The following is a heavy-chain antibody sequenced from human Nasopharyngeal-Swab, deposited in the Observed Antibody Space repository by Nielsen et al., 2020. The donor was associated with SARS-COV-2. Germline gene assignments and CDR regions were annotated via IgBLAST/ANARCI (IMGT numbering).Heavy chain of an antibody. Sequence: SETLSLTCVVSGGSISSADYSWNWIPQSPGRGLEWIGNIYHSGSTSYNPSLKSRVTISVDRSKSHFSLKMTSVTAADTAVYFCARGKDFGEYYFDYWGQGTLVTVSS. CDR3: ARGKDFGEYYFDY. CDR1: GGSISSADYS. D-gene: IGHD3-10*01. CDR2: IYHSGST. J-gene: IGHJ4*02. V-gene: IGHV4-30-2*06.